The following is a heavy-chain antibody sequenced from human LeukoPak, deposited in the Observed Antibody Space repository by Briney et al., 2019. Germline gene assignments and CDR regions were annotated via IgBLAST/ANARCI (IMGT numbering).Heavy chain of an antibody. CDR3: ATESRHSSGYFGYFQH. Sequence: ASVKISRKVSGYTFTDYYMHWVQQAPGKGLEWMGLVDPEDGETIYAEKFQGRVTITADTSTDTAYMQLSSLRSEDTAVYYCATESRHSSGYFGYFQHWGQGTLVTVSS. CDR2: VDPEDGET. D-gene: IGHD3-22*01. J-gene: IGHJ1*01. V-gene: IGHV1-69-2*01. CDR1: GYTFTDYY.